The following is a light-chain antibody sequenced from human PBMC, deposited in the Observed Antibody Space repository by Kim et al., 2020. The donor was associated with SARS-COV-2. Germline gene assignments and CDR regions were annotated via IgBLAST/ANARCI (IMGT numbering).Light chain of an antibody. V-gene: IGKV1-5*03. J-gene: IGKJ4*01. CDR3: QQCHASPLT. CDR1: QSISSW. Sequence: DIQMTQSPSSLSASVGDRVTITCRASQSISSWLAWYQQKPGKAPKVLIYKASHLESGVPSRFSGSGSGTEFTLTIINLQPDDFATYYCQQCHASPLTFGGGTKLEIK. CDR2: KAS.